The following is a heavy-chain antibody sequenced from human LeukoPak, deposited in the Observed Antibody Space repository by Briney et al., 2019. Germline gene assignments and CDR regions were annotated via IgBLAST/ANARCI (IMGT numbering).Heavy chain of an antibody. CDR2: IWYDGSNK. CDR1: GFTFSSYG. J-gene: IGHJ4*02. D-gene: IGHD3-3*01. Sequence: PGGSLRLSCAASGFTFSSYGMHWVRQAPGKGLEWVAVIWYDGSNKYYADSVKGRFTISRDNSKNTLYLRMNSLRAEDTAVYYCAKDCYDFWSGYEGYYFDYWGQGTLVTVSS. V-gene: IGHV3-33*06. CDR3: AKDCYDFWSGYEGYYFDY.